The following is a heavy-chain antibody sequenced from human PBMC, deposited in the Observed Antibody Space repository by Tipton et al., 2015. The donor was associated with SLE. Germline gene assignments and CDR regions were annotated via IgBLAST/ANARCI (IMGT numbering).Heavy chain of an antibody. CDR3: ARDRSYCGGDCSDAFDI. V-gene: IGHV3-30-3*01. CDR1: GFTFSSYA. Sequence: SLRLSCSASGFTFSSYAMHWVRQAPGKGLEWVAVISYDGSNKYYADSVKGRFTISRDNSKNTLYLQMNGLRAEDTAVYYCARDRSYCGGDCSDAFDIWGQGTMVTVSS. D-gene: IGHD2-21*02. CDR2: ISYDGSNK. J-gene: IGHJ3*02.